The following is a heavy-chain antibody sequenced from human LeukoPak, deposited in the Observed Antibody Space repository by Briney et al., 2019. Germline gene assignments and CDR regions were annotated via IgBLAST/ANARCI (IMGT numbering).Heavy chain of an antibody. CDR2: VFYTGKT. CDR3: ARVFDS. V-gene: IGHV4-39*07. CDR1: GGSVSTSDYY. J-gene: IGHJ4*02. Sequence: SETLSLTCTVSGGSVSTSDYYWGWIRQSPVKGLEWIGDVFYTGKTNYNPSLRGRATISIDTSKNQCCLKLTYVTAADTAVYYCARVFDSWGQGTLVTVSS.